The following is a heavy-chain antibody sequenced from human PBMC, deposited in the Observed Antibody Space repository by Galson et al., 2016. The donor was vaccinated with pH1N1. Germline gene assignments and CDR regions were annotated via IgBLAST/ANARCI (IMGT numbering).Heavy chain of an antibody. D-gene: IGHD3-22*01. CDR2: IIPIFKTT. V-gene: IGHV1-69*13. J-gene: IGHJ2*01. CDR1: GGTFGSYG. Sequence: SVKVSCKASGGTFGSYGINWVRQAPGQGLEWMGGIIPIFKTTKYAQNFQGRVTITADESTTTAYMELSSLRSEDTAVYYCAREDDYDTVLSDCYFDLWGRGTLLTVSS. CDR3: AREDDYDTVLSDCYFDL.